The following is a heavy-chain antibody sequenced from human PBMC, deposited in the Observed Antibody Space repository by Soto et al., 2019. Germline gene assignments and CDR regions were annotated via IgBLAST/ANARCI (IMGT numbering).Heavy chain of an antibody. V-gene: IGHV1-2*04. CDR1: GYTFTGYY. Sequence: ASVKVSCKASGYTFTGYYMHWVRQAPGQGLEWMGWINPNSGGTNYAQKFQGWVTMTRDTSISTAYMELSRLRSDDTAVYYCARDNGDPLTHLGAFDIWGQGTMVT. D-gene: IGHD2-8*01. CDR3: ARDNGDPLTHLGAFDI. J-gene: IGHJ3*02. CDR2: INPNSGGT.